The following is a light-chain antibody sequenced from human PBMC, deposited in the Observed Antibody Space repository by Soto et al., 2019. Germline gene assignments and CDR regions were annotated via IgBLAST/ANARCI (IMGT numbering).Light chain of an antibody. CDR3: QQSTSTPHT. V-gene: IGKV1-39*01. Sequence: DIQMTQSPSSLSASVGDRVTITCRSSQSMSNYLSWYQQKPGKAPKLLINVASTLQSGVPSRFSGSGSGTDFTLAISSLQPEDFATYYCQQSTSTPHTFGGGTRVEIK. CDR2: VAS. J-gene: IGKJ4*01. CDR1: QSMSNY.